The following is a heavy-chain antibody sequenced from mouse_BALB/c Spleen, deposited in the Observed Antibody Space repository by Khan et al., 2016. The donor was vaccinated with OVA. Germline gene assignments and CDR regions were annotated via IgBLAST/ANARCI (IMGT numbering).Heavy chain of an antibody. V-gene: IGHV9-3-1*01. CDR3: ARSNGNYWFAY. J-gene: IGHJ3*01. Sequence: QIQLVQSGPELKKPGETVKISCKASGYTLTNYGMNWVKQAPGKGLKWMGWINTYTGEPTYAEDFKGRFAFSLEISASTAYLQINNLKNEDTATYYCARSNGNYWFAYWGQEALVPAAA. CDR2: INTYTGEP. D-gene: IGHD2-1*01. CDR1: GYTLTNYG.